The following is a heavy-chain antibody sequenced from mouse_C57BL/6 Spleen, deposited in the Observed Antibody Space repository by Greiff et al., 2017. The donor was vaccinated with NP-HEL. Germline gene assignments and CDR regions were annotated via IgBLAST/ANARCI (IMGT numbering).Heavy chain of an antibody. Sequence: EVKVVESGGGLVKPGGSLKLSCAASGFTFSDYGMHWVRQAPEKGLEWVAYISSGSSTIYYADTVKGRFTISRDNAKNTLFLQTTSLGSGDTSMYYCANRGMTFDDWGQGTTLTVSS. J-gene: IGHJ2*01. CDR1: GFTFSDYG. CDR3: ANRGMTFDD. CDR2: ISSGSSTI. V-gene: IGHV5-17*01.